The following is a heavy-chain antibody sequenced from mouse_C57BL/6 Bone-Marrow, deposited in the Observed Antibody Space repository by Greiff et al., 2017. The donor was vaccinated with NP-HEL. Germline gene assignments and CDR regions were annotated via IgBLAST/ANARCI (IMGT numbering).Heavy chain of an antibody. J-gene: IGHJ2*01. CDR1: GYTFTSYW. D-gene: IGHD1-1*02. Sequence: VQLQQSGTVLARPGASVKMSCKTSGYTFTSYWMHWVKQRPGQGLEWIGAIYPGNSDTSYNQKFKGKAKLTAVTSASTAYMELSSLTNEDSAVYYCTRDSFYWWYFDDWGQGTTLTVSS. CDR3: TRDSFYWWYFDD. V-gene: IGHV1-5*01. CDR2: IYPGNSDT.